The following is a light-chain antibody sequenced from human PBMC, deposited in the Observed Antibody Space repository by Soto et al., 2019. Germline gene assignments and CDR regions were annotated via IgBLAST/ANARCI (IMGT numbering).Light chain of an antibody. CDR1: SSNIGSNT. CDR3: AAWDDSLNGVV. V-gene: IGLV1-44*01. J-gene: IGLJ2*01. CDR2: SNN. Sequence: QSVLTQPPSASGTPGQRVTISCSGSSSNIGSNTVNWYQQLPGTAPKLLIYSNNQRPSGVPDRFSDSKSGTSASLAISGLQSEDEADYYCAAWDDSLNGVVFGGGTKQTVL.